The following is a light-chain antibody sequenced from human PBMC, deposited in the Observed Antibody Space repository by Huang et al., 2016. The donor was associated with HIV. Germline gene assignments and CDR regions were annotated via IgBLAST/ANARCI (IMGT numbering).Light chain of an antibody. CDR1: QGVGNN. CDR2: GAP. V-gene: IGKV3-15*01. CDR3: QQYNTWPYT. Sequence: EIVMTQSPATLYVSPGESATLSCRASQGVGNNLAWYQQKLGQAPRLLIYGAPARATGLPARFSGRGSGTEFTLTISSLQSEDFAVYYCQQYNTWPYTFGQGT. J-gene: IGKJ2*01.